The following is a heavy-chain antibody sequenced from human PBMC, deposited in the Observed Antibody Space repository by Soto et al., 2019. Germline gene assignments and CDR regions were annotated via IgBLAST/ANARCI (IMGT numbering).Heavy chain of an antibody. CDR3: AAWPFSHWFDY. CDR2: IKYDSSEI. D-gene: IGHD1-1*01. V-gene: IGHV3-7*05. J-gene: IGHJ4*02. CDR1: GFPFSNYW. Sequence: DVMLVESGGGLVQPGGSLRLSCAGSGFPFSNYWMGWVLQAPGKRPQWVGNIKYDSSEINFAESDSVRGRFAISRDNAKQTRFLQLNRLTVEDTGVYYCAAWPFSHWFDYWGQGTLVTVSS.